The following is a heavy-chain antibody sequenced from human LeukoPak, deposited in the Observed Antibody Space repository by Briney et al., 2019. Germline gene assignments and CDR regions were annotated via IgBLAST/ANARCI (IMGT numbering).Heavy chain of an antibody. V-gene: IGHV3-7*01. Sequence: CVANINQDGSDKYYVHSVKGRFTISRENAKNSLYLQMNSLRAEDMAVYYCARDRAVTRFDPWGQGTLVTVSS. CDR3: ARDRAVTRFDP. J-gene: IGHJ5*02. CDR2: INQDGSDK. D-gene: IGHD4-17*01.